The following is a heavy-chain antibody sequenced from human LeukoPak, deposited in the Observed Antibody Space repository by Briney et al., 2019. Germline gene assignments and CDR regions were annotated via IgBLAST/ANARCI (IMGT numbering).Heavy chain of an antibody. V-gene: IGHV4-59*01. Sequence: PSETLSLTCTVSGGSFSSYYWSWIRQPPGKGLEWIGYIYYSGSTNYNPSLKSRVTISVDTSKNQSSLKLSSVTAADKAVYYCARSPTVTTAFDYWGQGTLVTVSS. CDR1: GGSFSSYY. CDR2: IYYSGST. CDR3: ARSPTVTTAFDY. J-gene: IGHJ4*02. D-gene: IGHD4-11*01.